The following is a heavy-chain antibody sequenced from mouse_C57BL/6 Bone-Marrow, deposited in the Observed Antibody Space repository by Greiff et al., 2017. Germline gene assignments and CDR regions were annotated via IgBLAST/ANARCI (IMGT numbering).Heavy chain of an antibody. D-gene: IGHD4-1*01. CDR3: ARSNSLGDY. J-gene: IGHJ2*01. Sequence: VQLQQPGAELVKPGASVKLSCKASGYTFTSYWMQWVKQRPGQGLEWIGEIDPSDSYTTYNQKFKGKATLTVDPSASTAYMQLSSLTSEDSAVYYCARSNSLGDYWGQGTTLTVSS. V-gene: IGHV1-50*01. CDR2: IDPSDSYT. CDR1: GYTFTSYW.